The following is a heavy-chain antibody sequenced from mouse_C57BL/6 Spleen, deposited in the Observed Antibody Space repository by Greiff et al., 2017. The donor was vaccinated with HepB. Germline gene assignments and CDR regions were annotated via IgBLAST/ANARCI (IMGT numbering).Heavy chain of an antibody. D-gene: IGHD2-1*01. Sequence: VQLQQPGAELVMPGASVKLSCKASGYTFTSYWMHWVKQRPGQGLEWIGEIDPSDSYTNYNQKFKGKSTLTVDKSSSTAYMQLSSLTSEDSAVYYCATYGNSYAMDYWGQGTSVTVSS. V-gene: IGHV1-69*01. CDR3: ATYGNSYAMDY. CDR1: GYTFTSYW. J-gene: IGHJ4*01. CDR2: IDPSDSYT.